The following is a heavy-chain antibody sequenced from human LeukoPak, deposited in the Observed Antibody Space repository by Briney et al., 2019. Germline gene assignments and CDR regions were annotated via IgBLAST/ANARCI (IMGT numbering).Heavy chain of an antibody. D-gene: IGHD1-26*01. CDR3: ARESAGSYWG. CDR1: GFTFSSYW. J-gene: IGHJ4*02. Sequence: HPGGPLRFSCAASGFTFSSYWMSWARQAPGKGLEWVANIKQDGSEKYYVDSVKGRFTISRDNAKNSLYLQMNSLRAEDTAVYYCARESAGSYWGWGQGTLVTVSS. V-gene: IGHV3-7*01. CDR2: IKQDGSEK.